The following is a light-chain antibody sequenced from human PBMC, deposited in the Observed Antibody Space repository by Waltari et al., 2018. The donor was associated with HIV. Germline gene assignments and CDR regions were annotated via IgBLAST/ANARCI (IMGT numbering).Light chain of an antibody. Sequence: DIVMIQSPDSMAVSLGVKATINCRSSQSVLYESKNENYLSWYQQKPGQPPKLLLYWASTRESGVPDRFSGSGSGTDFTLTISSLQAEDVAVYYCQQYFDTPTFGQGTKVEIK. V-gene: IGKV4-1*01. CDR2: WAS. CDR3: QQYFDTPT. J-gene: IGKJ1*01. CDR1: QSVLYESKNENY.